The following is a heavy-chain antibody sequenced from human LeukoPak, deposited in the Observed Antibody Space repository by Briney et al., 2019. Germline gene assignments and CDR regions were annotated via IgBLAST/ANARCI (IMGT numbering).Heavy chain of an antibody. CDR3: ARGRYCSADICSGGDAFDI. D-gene: IGHD2-15*01. Sequence: SETLSLTCTVSGGSINNYYWSWIRQPAGKGLEWIGRIYTRGSTNYNPSLQSRVTMSVDTSKNQFSLKLGSVTAADTAVYYCARGRYCSADICSGGDAFDIWGQGTMVSVSS. CDR1: GGSINNYY. CDR2: IYTRGST. V-gene: IGHV4-4*07. J-gene: IGHJ3*02.